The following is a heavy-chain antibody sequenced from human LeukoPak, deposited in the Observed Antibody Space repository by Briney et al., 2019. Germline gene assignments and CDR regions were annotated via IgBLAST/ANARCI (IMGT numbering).Heavy chain of an antibody. CDR1: GFTFSGSA. Sequence: GGSLRLSCAASGFTFSGSAMHWVRQASGKGLEWVGRIRSKANSYATAYAASVKGRFTISRDDLKNTAYLQKNSLKTEDTAVYYCTRHERDGYMRYWGQGTLVTVSS. J-gene: IGHJ4*02. V-gene: IGHV3-73*01. CDR2: IRSKANSYAT. CDR3: TRHERDGYMRY. D-gene: IGHD5-24*01.